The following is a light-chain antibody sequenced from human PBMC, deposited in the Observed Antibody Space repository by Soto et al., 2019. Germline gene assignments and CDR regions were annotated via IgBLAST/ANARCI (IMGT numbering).Light chain of an antibody. CDR2: GAS. Sequence: EIVMTQSPATLSVSPGERATLSCRASQSVSSNLAWYQQKPGQAHRLLIYGASTRATGIPARFSGSGSGTEFTLNIISLQSEDFAVYYCQQYYSWPPTFGQGTKVDIK. J-gene: IGKJ1*01. CDR3: QQYYSWPPT. CDR1: QSVSSN. V-gene: IGKV3-15*01.